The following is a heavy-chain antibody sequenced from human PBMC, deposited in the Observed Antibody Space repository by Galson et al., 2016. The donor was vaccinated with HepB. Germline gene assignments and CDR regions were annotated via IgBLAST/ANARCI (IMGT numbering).Heavy chain of an antibody. J-gene: IGHJ4*02. V-gene: IGHV1-18*04. CDR3: ARDVQFRFDY. Sequence: SVKVSCKAYGYTFTTDGISWVRQAPGQGLEWMGWISPNSGNTNYAQKFQDRVTMTRDTSASTVYMDLRSLRSDDTAVYYCARDVQFRFDYWGQGTLVTVSS. CDR2: ISPNSGNT. D-gene: IGHD4-11*01. CDR1: GYTFTTDG.